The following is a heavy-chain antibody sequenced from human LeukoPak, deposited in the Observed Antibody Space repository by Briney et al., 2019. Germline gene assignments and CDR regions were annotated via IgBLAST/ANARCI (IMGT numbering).Heavy chain of an antibody. CDR3: VRTSGSYSFDY. CDR1: GFTVSSSF. D-gene: IGHD1-26*01. J-gene: IGHJ4*02. Sequence: GGSLRLSCAASGFTVSSSFMSWVRQAPAKGLELVSVIYSGGSTYYADSVKGRFTISRDNYKNTQYLQMNSLRAEDTAVYYCVRTSGSYSFDYWGQGTLVTVSS. CDR2: IYSGGST. V-gene: IGHV3-53*01.